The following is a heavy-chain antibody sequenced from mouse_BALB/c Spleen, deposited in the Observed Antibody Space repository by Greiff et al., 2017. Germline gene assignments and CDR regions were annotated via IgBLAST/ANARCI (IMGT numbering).Heavy chain of an antibody. Sequence: ESGPGLVKPSQSLSLTCTVTGYSITSDYAWNWIRQFPGNKLEWMGYISYSGSTSYNPSLKSRISITRDTSKNQFFLQLNSVTTEDTATYYWASSGCYGSSPGYLDVWGAGTTVTVSS. CDR2: ISYSGST. D-gene: IGHD1-1*01. J-gene: IGHJ1*01. CDR3: ASSGCYGSSPGYLDV. CDR1: GYSITSDYA. V-gene: IGHV3-2*02.